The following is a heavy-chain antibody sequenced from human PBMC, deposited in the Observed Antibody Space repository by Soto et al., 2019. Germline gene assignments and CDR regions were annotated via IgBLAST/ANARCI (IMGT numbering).Heavy chain of an antibody. CDR2: IWYDGSNK. Sequence: PGGSLRLSCAASGFTFSSYGMHWVRQAPGKGLEWVAVIWYDGSNKYYADSVKGRFTISRDNSKNTLYLQMNSLRAEDTAVYYCARDDLYGMIENALDYWGQGTLVTVSS. CDR3: ARDDLYGMIENALDY. V-gene: IGHV3-33*01. J-gene: IGHJ4*02. D-gene: IGHD3-22*01. CDR1: GFTFSSYG.